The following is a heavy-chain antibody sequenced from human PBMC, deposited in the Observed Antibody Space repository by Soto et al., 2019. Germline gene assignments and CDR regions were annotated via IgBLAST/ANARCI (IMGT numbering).Heavy chain of an antibody. CDR2: IYSSGSS. CDR3: ARFAYRSGWNFDY. J-gene: IGHJ4*02. D-gene: IGHD6-19*01. V-gene: IGHV4-31*03. Sequence: TLSLTCSVSGVSISRGADYWSWIRQRPGKGLEWIGSIYSSGSSSYNPALKRRLTISLDTSKNQFPLKLTSVTAADTAVYYCARFAYRSGWNFDYWGRGTLVTVSS. CDR1: GVSISRGADY.